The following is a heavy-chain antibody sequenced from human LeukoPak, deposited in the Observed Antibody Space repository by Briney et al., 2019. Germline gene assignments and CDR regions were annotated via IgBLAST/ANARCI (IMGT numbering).Heavy chain of an antibody. CDR2: IYHSGST. CDR1: GYSISSGYY. V-gene: IGHV4-38-2*02. J-gene: IGHJ5*02. D-gene: IGHD2-2*02. CDR3: ARDCSSTTCYTRSFDP. Sequence: PSETLSLTCTVSGYSISSGYYWGWIRQPPGKGLEWIASIYHSGSTYYNPSLKSRVTISEDTSKNQFSLNLSSVTATDTAVYYCARDCSSTTCYTRSFDPWGQGTLVTVSS.